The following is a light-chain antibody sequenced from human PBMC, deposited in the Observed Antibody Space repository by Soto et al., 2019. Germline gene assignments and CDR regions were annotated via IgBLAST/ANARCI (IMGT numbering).Light chain of an antibody. Sequence: DIQMTQSPSTLSASVGDRVTITCRASQGISSYLAWYQQKPGKAPKLLIYAASTLHTGVPSRFSGSGSGTEFTLTISSLQPEDFATYYCQQLNSYLITFGQGTRLEI. J-gene: IGKJ5*01. CDR3: QQLNSYLIT. V-gene: IGKV1-9*01. CDR2: AAS. CDR1: QGISSY.